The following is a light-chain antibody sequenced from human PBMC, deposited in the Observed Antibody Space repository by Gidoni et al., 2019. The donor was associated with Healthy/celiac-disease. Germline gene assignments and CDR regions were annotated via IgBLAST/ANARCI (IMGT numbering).Light chain of an antibody. CDR2: DVS. Sequence: QSALTQPASVSGSLGQSITISCTGTSSDVGGYNYVSWYQQTPGNAPKLMIYDVSNRPSGASNRFSGSKSGNTASLTISGLQAEDEADYYCSSYTSSSTSPYVFGTGTKVTVL. V-gene: IGLV2-14*03. J-gene: IGLJ1*01. CDR3: SSYTSSSTSPYV. CDR1: SSDVGGYNY.